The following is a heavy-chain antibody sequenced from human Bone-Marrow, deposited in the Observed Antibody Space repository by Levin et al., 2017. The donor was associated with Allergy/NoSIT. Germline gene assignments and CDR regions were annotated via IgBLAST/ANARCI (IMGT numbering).Heavy chain of an antibody. CDR1: GSSISRDYS. CDR2: IFHTGNT. D-gene: IGHD3-3*02. CDR3: VRGHLGGPLDS. Sequence: PSETLSLICTVSGSSISRDYSWGWIRQPPGKGLEWIGSIFHTGNTYYTSSLKSRLTISQDTSKNQFSLKLNSVAAADTAVYFCVRGHLGGPLDSWGPGSLVTVSS. V-gene: IGHV4-38-2*02. J-gene: IGHJ4*02.